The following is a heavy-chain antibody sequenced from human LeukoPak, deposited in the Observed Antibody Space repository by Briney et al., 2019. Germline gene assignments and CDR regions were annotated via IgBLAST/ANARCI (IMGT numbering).Heavy chain of an antibody. CDR2: ISSSGSTI. D-gene: IGHD1-26*01. V-gene: IGHV3-11*01. CDR1: GFTFSDYY. J-gene: IGHJ4*02. CDR3: ARDCIVGASPYDY. Sequence: PGGSLRLSCAASGFTFSDYYISWIRQAPGKGLEWVSYISSSGSTIYYADSVKGRFTISRDNAKNSLYLQMNSLRAEDTAVYYCARDCIVGASPYDYWGQGTLVTVSS.